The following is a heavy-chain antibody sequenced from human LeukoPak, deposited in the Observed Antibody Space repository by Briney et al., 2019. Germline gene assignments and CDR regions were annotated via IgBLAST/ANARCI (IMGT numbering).Heavy chain of an antibody. CDR3: ARDQRLWGNLQRRHAAFDI. D-gene: IGHD4-11*01. Sequence: ASVKVSCKASGYTFTSYYMHWVRQAPGQGLEWMGIINPSGGSTSYAQKFQGRVTMTRDTSTSTVYMELSSLRSEDTAVYYCARDQRLWGNLQRRHAAFDIWGQGTMVTVSS. J-gene: IGHJ3*02. CDR2: INPSGGST. CDR1: GYTFTSYY. V-gene: IGHV1-46*01.